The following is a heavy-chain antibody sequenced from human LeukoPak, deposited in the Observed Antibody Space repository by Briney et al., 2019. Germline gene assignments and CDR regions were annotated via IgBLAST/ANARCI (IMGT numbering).Heavy chain of an antibody. V-gene: IGHV3-21*04. J-gene: IGHJ5*02. CDR3: AKDSKVAAGKNH. D-gene: IGHD6-13*01. CDR2: ISSSSSYI. Sequence: GGSLRLSCAASGFTFSNYKMNWVRQAPGKGLEWVSSISSSSSYIYYADSVKGRFTISRDNAKNSLYLQMNSLRAEDTAVYYCAKDSKVAAGKNHWGQGTLVTVSS. CDR1: GFTFSNYK.